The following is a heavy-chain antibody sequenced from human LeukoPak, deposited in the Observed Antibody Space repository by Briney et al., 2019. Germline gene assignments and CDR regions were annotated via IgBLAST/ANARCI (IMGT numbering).Heavy chain of an antibody. D-gene: IGHD1-26*01. CDR2: ISGSGGST. V-gene: IGHV3-23*01. Sequence: GGALRLCCAAPGFTFSSYARSWGRQAPAKVLERVSAISGSGGSTYYADAVKGRFTISRDNSKNTLYLQMNSLRAEDTAVYYCAKGHRGWELLFDGCYMDVWGKGTTVTVSS. J-gene: IGHJ6*03. CDR1: GFTFSSYA. CDR3: AKGHRGWELLFDGCYMDV.